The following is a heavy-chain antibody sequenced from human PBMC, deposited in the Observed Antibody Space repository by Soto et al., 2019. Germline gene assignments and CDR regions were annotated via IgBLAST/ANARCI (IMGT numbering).Heavy chain of an antibody. D-gene: IGHD2-21*01. CDR1: GGTSRSLS. V-gene: IGHV1-69*17. CDR3: ARDTHSAGGWFDT. Sequence: QVQLVQSGAEVKKPGSSVKVSCKASGGTSRSLSITWVRQAPGQGLEWMGGITPLFGIPNYPQKFQGRLTTTADKSRGTAYLELSSLRSEDTAVYYCARDTHSAGGWFDTWGRGTLVTVSS. CDR2: ITPLFGIP. J-gene: IGHJ5*02.